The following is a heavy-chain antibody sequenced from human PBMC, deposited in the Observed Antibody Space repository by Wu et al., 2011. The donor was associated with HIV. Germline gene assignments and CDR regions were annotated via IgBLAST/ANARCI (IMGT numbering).Heavy chain of an antibody. Sequence: EVHLVQSGPEVKRPGTTLQISCKVSDYSFSDYYIHWIKEAPGGGLEWVGLVLPEDGETIYGDKFQGRVTIAADTSIDTAYMQFSSLRSEDTAVYYCVREIFGSFDPWGQGTQVTVSS. CDR3: VREIFGSFDP. V-gene: IGHV1-69-2*01. J-gene: IGHJ5*02. CDR2: VLPEDGET. CDR1: DYSFSDYY. D-gene: IGHD3-10*01.